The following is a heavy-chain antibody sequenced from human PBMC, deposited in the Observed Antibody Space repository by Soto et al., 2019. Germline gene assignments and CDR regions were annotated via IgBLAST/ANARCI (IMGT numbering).Heavy chain of an antibody. CDR1: GSRFTSYW. D-gene: IGHD3-3*01. CDR2: IYPGDFDT. V-gene: IGHV5-51*01. J-gene: IGHJ6*02. CDR3: ARPISKLRYYYYAMDD. Sequence: GESLKISCKGSGSRFTSYWIGWVRQMPGKGLEWMGIIYPGDFDTRYSPSFQGHVTITVDKSTSTAYLQWNTLKASVTVMYYCARPISKLRYYYYAMDDWGQGTTVTVSS.